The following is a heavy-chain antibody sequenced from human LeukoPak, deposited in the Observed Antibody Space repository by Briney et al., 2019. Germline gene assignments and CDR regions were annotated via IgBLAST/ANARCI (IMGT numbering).Heavy chain of an antibody. Sequence: SETLSLTCTVSGGSISSGGYYWSWIRQHPGKGLEWIGYIYYSGSTYYNPSLKSRVTISVDTSKNQFSLKLSSVTAADTAVYYCAKRTGVTELHFDHWGQGTLVTVSS. V-gene: IGHV4-31*03. CDR1: GGSISSGGYY. CDR3: AKRTGVTELHFDH. J-gene: IGHJ4*02. D-gene: IGHD1-7*01. CDR2: IYYSGST.